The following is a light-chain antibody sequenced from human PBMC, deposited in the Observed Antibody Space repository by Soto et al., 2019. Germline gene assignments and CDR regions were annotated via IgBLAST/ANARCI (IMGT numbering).Light chain of an antibody. CDR3: QQSYSLPVT. CDR2: AAS. CDR1: QTVSTY. V-gene: IGKV1-39*01. J-gene: IGKJ5*01. Sequence: DIQMTQSPSSLSASVGDRVTITCRASQTVSTYLNWYYQKPGKAPNLLIYAASSLQSGVPSRFSGSGSGTDFTLTISSLQPEDSATYYCQQSYSLPVTFGRGTRLEIK.